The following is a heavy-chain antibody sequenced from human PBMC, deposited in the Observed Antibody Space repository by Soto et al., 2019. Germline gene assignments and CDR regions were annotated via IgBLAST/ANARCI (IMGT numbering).Heavy chain of an antibody. CDR1: GYTFTNYA. V-gene: IGHV1-3*01. D-gene: IGHD3-10*01. J-gene: IGHJ5*02. CDR2: INGGNGNT. Sequence: ASVKVSCKATGYTFTNYAMHWVRQAPGQRLEWMGWINGGNGNTKYSQNLQGGVTITRDTSASTAYMELSSLRSEDTAVYYCAREALMVRGVIGYNWFDPWGQGTLVTV. CDR3: AREALMVRGVIGYNWFDP.